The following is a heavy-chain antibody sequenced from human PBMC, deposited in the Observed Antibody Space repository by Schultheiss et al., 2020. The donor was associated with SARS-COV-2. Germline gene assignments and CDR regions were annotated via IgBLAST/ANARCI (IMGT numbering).Heavy chain of an antibody. CDR1: GGSISSYY. Sequence: SETLSLTCTVSGGSISSYYWTWIRQPAGKGLEWIGRVYPSGTTNYNPSLKSRVTMSVDMSNNEFSLRLSSVTAADTAVYYCARGPAPYSDFWTDSYTGWFDPWGQGTLVTVSS. CDR3: ARGPAPYSDFWTDSYTGWFDP. CDR2: VYPSGTT. J-gene: IGHJ5*02. D-gene: IGHD3-3*01. V-gene: IGHV4-4*07.